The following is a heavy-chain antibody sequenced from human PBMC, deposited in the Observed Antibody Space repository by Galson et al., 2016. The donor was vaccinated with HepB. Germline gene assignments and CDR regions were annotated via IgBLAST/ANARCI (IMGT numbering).Heavy chain of an antibody. J-gene: IGHJ4*02. CDR1: GFTFSSYG. Sequence: SLRLSCAASGFTFSSYGMHWVRQAPGKGLEWVAVISYDGSNEYYADSVKGRFTISRDNSKNTLYLRMNSLRAEDTAVYYCAKGGVWKQLWLSFGYWGQGTLVTVSS. V-gene: IGHV3-30*18. CDR3: AKGGVWKQLWLSFGY. CDR2: ISYDGSNE. D-gene: IGHD5-18*01.